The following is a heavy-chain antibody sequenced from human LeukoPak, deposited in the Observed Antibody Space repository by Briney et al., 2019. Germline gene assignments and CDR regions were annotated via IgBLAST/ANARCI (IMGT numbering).Heavy chain of an antibody. Sequence: GESLKISCKGSGYSFTNYWIGWVRQMPGRGLEWMGMIYPGDSDTRYSPSFQGQVTISADKSISTAYLQWSSLKASDTATYYCARAPNHNWFDPWGQGTLVTVSS. V-gene: IGHV5-51*01. CDR2: IYPGDSDT. CDR1: GYSFTNYW. CDR3: ARAPNHNWFDP. J-gene: IGHJ5*02.